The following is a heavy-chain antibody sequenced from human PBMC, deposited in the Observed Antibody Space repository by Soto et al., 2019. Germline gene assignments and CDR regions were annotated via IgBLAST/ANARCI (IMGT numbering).Heavy chain of an antibody. V-gene: IGHV1-69*13. D-gene: IGHD3-10*01. J-gene: IGHJ4*02. CDR2: IIPIFGTA. Sequence: SVKVSCRASGGTFSSCAISGVRQAPGQGLEWMGGIIPIFGTANYAQKFQGRVTITADESTSTAYMELSSMRSEDAAVYYCARSKTMVRGATDFDCWGQGTLVTVSS. CDR3: ARSKTMVRGATDFDC. CDR1: GGTFSSCA.